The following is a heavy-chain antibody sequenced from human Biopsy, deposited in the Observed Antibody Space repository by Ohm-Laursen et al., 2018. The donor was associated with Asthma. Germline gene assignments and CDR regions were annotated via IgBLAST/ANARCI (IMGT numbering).Heavy chain of an antibody. CDR1: TYD. V-gene: IGHV3-30*19. CDR2: ISYDGSSI. D-gene: IGHD6-19*01. J-gene: IGHJ4*02. Sequence: TYDMHWVRQASGKGLRRAAVISYDGSSIYYADSVKGRFTISRDNSKNTLSLQMNSLTAEDTAVYYCAREGVAGTHIEDWGQGTLVTVSS. CDR3: AREGVAGTHIED.